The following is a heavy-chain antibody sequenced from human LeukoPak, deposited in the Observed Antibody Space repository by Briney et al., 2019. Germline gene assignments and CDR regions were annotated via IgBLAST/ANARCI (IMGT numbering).Heavy chain of an antibody. J-gene: IGHJ6*02. CDR3: ARGGGLDV. CDR2: INHNGNVN. CDR1: GFTFSSYA. D-gene: IGHD3-16*01. V-gene: IGHV3-7*03. Sequence: GGSLGLSCAASGFTFSSYAMSWVRQAPGKGLEWVASINHNGNVNYYVDSVKGRFTISRDNAKNSLYLQMSNLRAEDTAVYFCARGGGLDVWGQGATVTVSS.